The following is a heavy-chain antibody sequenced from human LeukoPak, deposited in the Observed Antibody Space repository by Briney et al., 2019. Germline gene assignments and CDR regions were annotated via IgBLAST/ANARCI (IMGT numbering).Heavy chain of an antibody. CDR1: GFTFSSYE. CDR3: ARESYDSSGYYIFFDY. CDR2: ISSSGSTI. J-gene: IGHJ4*02. Sequence: GGSLRLSCAASGFTFSSYEMNWVRQAPGKGLEWVSYISSSGSTIYYADSVKGRFTISRDNAKNSLYLQMNSLRAGDTAVYYCARESYDSSGYYIFFDYWGQGTLVTVSS. D-gene: IGHD3-22*01. V-gene: IGHV3-48*03.